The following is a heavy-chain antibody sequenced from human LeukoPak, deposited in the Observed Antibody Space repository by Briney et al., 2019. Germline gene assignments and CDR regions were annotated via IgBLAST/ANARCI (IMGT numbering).Heavy chain of an antibody. CDR1: GYSISSGYY. D-gene: IGHD6-19*01. V-gene: IGHV4-38-2*01. J-gene: IGHJ4*02. CDR3: AFARQTVAGTAY. CDR2: IYHSGTT. Sequence: KPWETLSLTCAVSGYSISSGYYWGWIRQPPGKGLEWIGSIYHSGTTYYNPSLKSRVTISIDTSKNQFSLKLSSVTAADTAVYYCAFARQTVAGTAYWGQGTLVTVSS.